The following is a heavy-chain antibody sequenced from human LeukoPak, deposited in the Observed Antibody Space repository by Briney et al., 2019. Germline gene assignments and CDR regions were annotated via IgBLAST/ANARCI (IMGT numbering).Heavy chain of an antibody. CDR2: IYHSGSA. CDR3: ATGSHTGMGYY. V-gene: IGHV4-38-2*02. D-gene: IGHD5-18*01. CDR1: RYSISSGYY. Sequence: SETLSLTCSVSRYSISSGYYWAFLRAPPGEGLEWIGSIYHSGSAYYNASLKSRVTISVDTSKNQFSLELPSVTAADTAVYYCATGSHTGMGYYWGQGTLVTVSS. J-gene: IGHJ4*02.